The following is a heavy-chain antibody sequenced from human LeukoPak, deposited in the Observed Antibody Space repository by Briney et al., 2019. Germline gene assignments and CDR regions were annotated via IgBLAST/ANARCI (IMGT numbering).Heavy chain of an antibody. D-gene: IGHD2-15*01. CDR3: ARVRCSGGSCPYYYYYYYMDV. J-gene: IGHJ6*03. V-gene: IGHV4-38-2*02. CDR1: GYSISSGYY. Sequence: PSETLSLTCTVSGYSISSGYYWGWIRQPPGKGLEWIGSIYYSGSTYYNPSLQSRVTISIDTSKNQFSLKLRFVAAADTAVYYCARVRCSGGSCPYYYYYYYMDVWGKGTTVTVSS. CDR2: IYYSGST.